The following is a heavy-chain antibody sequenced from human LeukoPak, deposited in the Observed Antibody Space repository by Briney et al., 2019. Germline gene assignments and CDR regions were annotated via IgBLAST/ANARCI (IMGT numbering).Heavy chain of an antibody. D-gene: IGHD1-26*01. Sequence: PGGSLRLSCAASGFTFSSYGMHWVRQAPGKGLEWMGGFDPEDGETIYAQKFQGRVTMTEDTSTDTAYMELSSLRSEDTAVYYCATGSGSYSFFDYWGQGTLVTVSS. V-gene: IGHV1-24*01. CDR3: ATGSGSYSFFDY. J-gene: IGHJ4*02. CDR1: GFTFSSYG. CDR2: FDPEDGET.